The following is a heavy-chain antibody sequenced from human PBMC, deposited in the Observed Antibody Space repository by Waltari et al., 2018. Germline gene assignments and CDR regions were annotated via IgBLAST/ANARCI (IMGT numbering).Heavy chain of an antibody. CDR3: ARAIAAAARDAFDI. CDR1: GGSIIRGGYY. V-gene: IGHV4-31*03. D-gene: IGHD6-13*01. CDR2: IYYSGST. J-gene: IGHJ3*02. Sequence: QVQLQESGPGLVKPSQTLSLTCTVSGGSIIRGGYYWTWHRQHPGKGLEWMGYIYYSGSTYYNPSLKSRVTISVDTSKNQFSLKLSSVTAADTAVYYCARAIAAAARDAFDIWGQGTMVTVSS.